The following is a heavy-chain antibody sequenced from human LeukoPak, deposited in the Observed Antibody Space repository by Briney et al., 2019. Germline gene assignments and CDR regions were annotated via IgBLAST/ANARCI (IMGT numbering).Heavy chain of an antibody. CDR3: ARHISGYCSSTSCYPFDP. J-gene: IGHJ5*02. V-gene: IGHV4-39*01. D-gene: IGHD2-2*01. CDR1: GGSISSSSYY. CDR2: IYYSGST. Sequence: SETLSLTCTVSGGSISSSSYYWGWIRQPPGKGLEWIGSIYYSGSTYYNPSLKSRVTISVDTSKNQFSLKLSSVTAADTAVYYCARHISGYCSSTSCYPFDPWGQGTLVTVSS.